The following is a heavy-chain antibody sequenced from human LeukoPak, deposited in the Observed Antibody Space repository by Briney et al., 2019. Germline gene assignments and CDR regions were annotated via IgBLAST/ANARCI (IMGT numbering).Heavy chain of an antibody. CDR1: GGSFSGYY. CDR3: ARDGWTTVTTYGMDV. J-gene: IGHJ6*02. V-gene: IGHV4-34*01. Sequence: SETLSLTCAVYGGSFSGYYWSWIRQPPGKGLEWIGEINHSGSTNYNPSLKSRVTISVDTSKNQFSLKLSSVTAADTAVYYCARDGWTTVTTYGMDVWGQGTTVTVSS. CDR2: INHSGST. D-gene: IGHD4-17*01.